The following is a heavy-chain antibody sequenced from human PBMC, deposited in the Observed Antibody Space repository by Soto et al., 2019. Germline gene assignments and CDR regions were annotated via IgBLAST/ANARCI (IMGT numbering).Heavy chain of an antibody. V-gene: IGHV4-31*03. D-gene: IGHD3-10*01. CDR2: IYYSGST. Sequence: SETLSLTCTVSGGSISSGGYYWSWIRQHPGKGLEWIGYIYYSGSTYYNPSLKSRVTISVDTSKNQFSLKLSSVTAADTAVYYCARADGSGSPNWFDPWGQGTLVTVSS. CDR1: GGSISSGGYY. J-gene: IGHJ5*02. CDR3: ARADGSGSPNWFDP.